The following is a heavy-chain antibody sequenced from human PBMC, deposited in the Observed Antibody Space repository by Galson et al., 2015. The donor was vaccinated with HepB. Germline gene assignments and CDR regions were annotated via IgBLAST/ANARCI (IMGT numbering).Heavy chain of an antibody. CDR1: GFTFSSYG. J-gene: IGHJ4*02. Sequence: SLRLSCAASGFTFSSYGMHWVRQAPGKGLEWVAVISYDGSNKYYADSVKGRFTISRDNSKNTLYLQMNSLRAEDTAVYYCAKCTNYDILTGPDYWGQGTLVTVSS. V-gene: IGHV3-30*18. D-gene: IGHD3-9*01. CDR3: AKCTNYDILTGPDY. CDR2: ISYDGSNK.